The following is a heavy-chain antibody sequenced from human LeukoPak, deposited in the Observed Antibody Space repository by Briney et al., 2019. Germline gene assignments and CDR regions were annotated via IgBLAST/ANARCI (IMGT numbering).Heavy chain of an antibody. CDR3: ASAGTSYGDQLFGY. CDR1: GFTFSSYW. CDR2: IKQGGSER. J-gene: IGHJ4*02. D-gene: IGHD2-21*02. Sequence: GGSLRLSCAASGFTFSSYWMSWVRQAPGKGLEWVASIKQGGSERHYVDSVKGRFTISRDNVKNSVYLQMNSLRAEDTAVYYCASAGTSYGDQLFGYWGQGTLVTVSS. V-gene: IGHV3-7*01.